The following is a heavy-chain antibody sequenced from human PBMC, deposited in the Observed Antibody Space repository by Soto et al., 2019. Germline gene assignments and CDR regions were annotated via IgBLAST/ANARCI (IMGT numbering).Heavy chain of an antibody. J-gene: IGHJ6*02. V-gene: IGHV4-4*07. Sequence: KPSETLSLTCTVSGGSISSYYWSWIRQPAGKGLEWIGRIYTSGSTNYNPSLKSRVTMSVDTSKNQFSLKLSSVTAADTAVYYCARIRGYCSSTSCYTPYYYYYGMDVWGQGTTVTVSS. CDR2: IYTSGST. CDR1: GGSISSYY. D-gene: IGHD2-2*02. CDR3: ARIRGYCSSTSCYTPYYYYYGMDV.